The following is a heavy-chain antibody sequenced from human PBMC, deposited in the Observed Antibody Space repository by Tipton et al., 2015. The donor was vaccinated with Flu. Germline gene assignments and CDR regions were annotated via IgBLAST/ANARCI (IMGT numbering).Heavy chain of an antibody. Sequence: SLRLSCAASGFTFSSYDMHWVRQATGKGLEWVSAIGSAGDTYCLDSVKGRFTISRGNAKNSLYLQMNSLRVGDTAVYYCARGPLPDSNWYNGMDVWGQGP. CDR3: ARGPLPDSNWYNGMDV. D-gene: IGHD6-13*01. V-gene: IGHV3-13*01. CDR2: IGSAGDT. J-gene: IGHJ6*02. CDR1: GFTFSSYD.